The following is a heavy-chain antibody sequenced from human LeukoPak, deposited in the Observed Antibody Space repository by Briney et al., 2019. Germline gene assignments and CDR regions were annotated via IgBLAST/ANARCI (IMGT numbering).Heavy chain of an antibody. CDR2: IKQDGSET. V-gene: IGHV3-7*04. CDR3: ARVGYCSGGSCFNDAFDL. Sequence: GGSLRLSCAASGFTFNTYWMTWVRQAPGKGLEWVTNIKQDGSETYYVDSVRGRFTISRDNATNSLYLQMNSLRAEDTAVYYCARVGYCSGGSCFNDAFDLWGQGTRVTVSS. J-gene: IGHJ3*01. CDR1: GFTFNTYW. D-gene: IGHD2-15*01.